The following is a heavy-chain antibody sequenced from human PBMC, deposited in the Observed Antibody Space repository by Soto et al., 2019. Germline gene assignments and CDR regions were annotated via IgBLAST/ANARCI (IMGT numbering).Heavy chain of an antibody. CDR1: GGTFSDFA. CDR3: ARDRIQLRLGKYSLTGMDA. Sequence: QVQLVQSGAEMRKPGSSLRVSCKASGGTFSDFAFSWVRQAPGPGLEWMGGIVPRFGSPNYAQKVGGRVTITADTVTSKVYMEVSSLRFDDTAVYFCARDRIQLRLGKYSLTGMDARGQWTTITVSS. D-gene: IGHD3-16*01. J-gene: IGHJ6*02. V-gene: IGHV1-69*06. CDR2: IVPRFGSP.